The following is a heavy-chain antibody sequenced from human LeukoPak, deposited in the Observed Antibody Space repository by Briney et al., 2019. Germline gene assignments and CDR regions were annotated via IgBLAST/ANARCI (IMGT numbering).Heavy chain of an antibody. CDR2: ISSSSSYI. Sequence: GGSLRLSCAASGFTFSSYSMNWVRQAPGKGLEWVSSISSSSSYIYYADSVKGRFTISRDNAKNSLYLQMNSLRAEDTAVYYCARQGTTVAPNDYWGQGTLVTVSS. D-gene: IGHD4-23*01. J-gene: IGHJ4*02. CDR1: GFTFSSYS. CDR3: ARQGTTVAPNDY. V-gene: IGHV3-21*01.